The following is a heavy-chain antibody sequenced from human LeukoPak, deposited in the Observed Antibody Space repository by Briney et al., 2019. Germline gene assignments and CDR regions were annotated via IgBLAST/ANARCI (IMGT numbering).Heavy chain of an antibody. V-gene: IGHV1-69*13. CDR2: IIPIFGTA. D-gene: IGHD5-24*01. J-gene: IGHJ4*02. Sequence: GASVKVSCKASGGTFSSYAISWVRQAPGQGLEWMGGIIPIFGTANYAQKFQGRVTITPDESTSTAYMELSSLRSEDTAVYYCARSRDGYNSIDYWGQGTLVTVSS. CDR1: GGTFSSYA. CDR3: ARSRDGYNSIDY.